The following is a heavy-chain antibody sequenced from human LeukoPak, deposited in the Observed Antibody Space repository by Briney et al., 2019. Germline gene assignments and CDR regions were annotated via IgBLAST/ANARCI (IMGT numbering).Heavy chain of an antibody. D-gene: IGHD3-10*01. CDR3: ARVSHGSGSYMGPYYYYYMDV. V-gene: IGHV1-46*01. CDR2: INPSGGST. CDR1: GYTFTSYY. J-gene: IGHJ6*03. Sequence: GASVKVSCKASGYTFTSYYMHWVRQAPGQGLEWMGIINPSGGSTSYAQKFQGRVTMTRDMSTSTVYMELSSLRSEDTAVYYCARVSHGSGSYMGPYYYYYMDVWGKGTTVTVSS.